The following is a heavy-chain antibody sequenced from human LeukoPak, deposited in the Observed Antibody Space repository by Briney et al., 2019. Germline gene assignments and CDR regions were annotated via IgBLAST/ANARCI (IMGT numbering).Heavy chain of an antibody. D-gene: IGHD6-13*01. V-gene: IGHV3-74*01. CDR2: INSDVSST. J-gene: IGHJ4*02. Sequence: PGGSLRLSCAASGFTFSSYWMHCVRQAPGKGLVCVSRINSDVSSTSYADSVKGRYTISRDNAKNTLYLQMNSLRAEDTAVYYCARDMYSSSWEGFDYWGQGTLVTVSS. CDR1: GFTFSSYW. CDR3: ARDMYSSSWEGFDY.